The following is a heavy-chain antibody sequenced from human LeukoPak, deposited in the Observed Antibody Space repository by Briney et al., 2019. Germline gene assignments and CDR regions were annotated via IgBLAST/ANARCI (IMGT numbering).Heavy chain of an antibody. J-gene: IGHJ4*02. CDR1: GFTFSSYG. CDR3: AKDRAKMATIFLSDFDY. D-gene: IGHD5-24*01. V-gene: IGHV3-30*02. CDR2: IRYDGSNK. Sequence: PGGSLRLSCAASGFTFSSYGMHWVRQAPGKGLEWVAFIRYDGSNKYYADSVKGRFTISRDNSKNTLYLQMNSLRAEDTAVYYCAKDRAKMATIFLSDFDYWGQGTLVTVSS.